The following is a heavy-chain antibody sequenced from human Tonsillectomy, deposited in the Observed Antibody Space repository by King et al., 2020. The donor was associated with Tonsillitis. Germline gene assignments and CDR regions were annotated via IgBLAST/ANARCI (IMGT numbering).Heavy chain of an antibody. D-gene: IGHD3-22*01. V-gene: IGHV3-23*04. Sequence: VQLVESGGGLVQPGGSLRLSCAASGFTFSSYAMSWVRQAPGKGLEWVSAISGSGDSTNYADSVKGRFTISRDNSKKTLYLQMNSLRAEDTAVYYCAKSPYSSGYYYVFDYGGQAALVTVPS. CDR1: GFTFSSYA. CDR3: AKSPYSSGYYYVFDY. CDR2: ISGSGDST. J-gene: IGHJ4*02.